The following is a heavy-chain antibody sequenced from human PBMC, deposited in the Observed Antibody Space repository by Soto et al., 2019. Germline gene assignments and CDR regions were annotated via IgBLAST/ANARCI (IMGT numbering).Heavy chain of an antibody. CDR2: IYPGDSDT. CDR3: ARSSVAGTKYYYYGMDV. Sequence: HGESLKISCKGSGYSFTSYWIGWVRQMPGKGLEWMGIIYPGDSDTRYSPSFQGQVTISADKSISTAYLQWSSLKASDTAMYYCARSSVAGTKYYYYGMDVWGQGTTVTISS. J-gene: IGHJ6*02. D-gene: IGHD6-19*01. V-gene: IGHV5-51*01. CDR1: GYSFTSYW.